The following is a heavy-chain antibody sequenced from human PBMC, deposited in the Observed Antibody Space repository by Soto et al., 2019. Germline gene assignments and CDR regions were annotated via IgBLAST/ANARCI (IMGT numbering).Heavy chain of an antibody. V-gene: IGHV4-59*01. CDR3: ARSLRNDFFDY. J-gene: IGHJ4*02. CDR1: GGSISSYF. D-gene: IGHD3-3*01. Sequence: SETLSLTCTVSGGSISSYFWTWIRQPPGKGLEFIGHIFFAGSTSYNPSLKSRVSISLDTSKSQVSLKLSSVTAADTAVYYCARSLRNDFFDYWGQGTLVTVSS. CDR2: IFFAGST.